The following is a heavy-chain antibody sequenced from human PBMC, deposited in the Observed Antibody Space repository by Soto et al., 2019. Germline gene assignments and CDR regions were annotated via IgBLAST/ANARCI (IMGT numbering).Heavy chain of an antibody. CDR1: GYTFTSYY. V-gene: IGHV1-3*01. D-gene: IGHD5-12*01. J-gene: IGHJ4*02. CDR3: AREGPRDGYNY. CDR2: INAGNGNT. Sequence: QVQLEQSGAEVKKPGASMKVSCQASGYTFTSYYIHWVRQAPGQRLEWMGWINAGNGNTKYSQKFQGRVTITRDTSASTAYMELSSLRSEDTAVYYCAREGPRDGYNYWGQGTLVTVSS.